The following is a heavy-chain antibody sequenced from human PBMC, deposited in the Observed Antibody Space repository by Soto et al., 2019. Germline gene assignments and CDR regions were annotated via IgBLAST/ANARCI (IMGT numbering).Heavy chain of an antibody. J-gene: IGHJ5*02. CDR2: INPDNGNT. CDR1: GYTFTRYT. V-gene: IGHV1-3*01. CDR3: ARGIATGQLDP. Sequence: ASVKVSCKASGYTFTRYTMNWVRQAPGQRLEWMGWINPDNGNTKSSQKFQDRVIITRDTSASTAYMDLSSLRSEDTAVYYCARGIATGQLDPWGQGTLVTVFS. D-gene: IGHD2-2*01.